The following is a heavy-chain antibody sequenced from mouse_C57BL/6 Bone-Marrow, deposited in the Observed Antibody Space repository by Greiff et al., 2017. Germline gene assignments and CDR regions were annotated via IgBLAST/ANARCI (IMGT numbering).Heavy chain of an antibody. J-gene: IGHJ2*01. CDR2: INPSSGYT. CDR3: AGPSGSSLYFDY. CDR1: GYTFTSYT. D-gene: IGHD1-1*01. Sequence: VQLQQSGAELARPGASVKMSCKASGYTFTSYTMHWVKQRPGQGLEWIGYINPSSGYTKYNQKFKDKATLTADKSSSTAYMQLSSLTSEDSAVYYCAGPSGSSLYFDYWGQGTTLTVSS. V-gene: IGHV1-4*01.